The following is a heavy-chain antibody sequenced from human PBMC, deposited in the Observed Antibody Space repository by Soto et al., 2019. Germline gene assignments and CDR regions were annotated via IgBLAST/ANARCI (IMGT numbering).Heavy chain of an antibody. V-gene: IGHV4-31*03. CDR1: GGSISSGGYY. CDR2: SYYSGVT. Sequence: QVQLQESGPGLVKPSQTLSLTCTISGGSISSGGYYWTWIRQPPGKGLEWIGYSYYSGVTACHPSPKSRVTISIDTSKTRFSLRLSSVTAADAAMYYCARGRAVAGNAFDMWGQGTMVIVSS. J-gene: IGHJ3*02. D-gene: IGHD6-19*01. CDR3: ARGRAVAGNAFDM.